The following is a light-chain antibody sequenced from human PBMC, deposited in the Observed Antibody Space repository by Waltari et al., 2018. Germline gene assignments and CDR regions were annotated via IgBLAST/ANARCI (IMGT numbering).Light chain of an antibody. CDR3: CSYTNILTWV. Sequence: QSALTQPPSVSGSPGQPIIISCTGPTGNIGGYAYVSWYQQHPGKAPNLSIYDVSNRPSGVSDRFSGTKSGNTASLTISGLQVEDEADYYCCSYTNILTWVFGGGTKLTVL. J-gene: IGLJ3*02. CDR1: TGNIGGYAY. V-gene: IGLV2-14*03. CDR2: DVS.